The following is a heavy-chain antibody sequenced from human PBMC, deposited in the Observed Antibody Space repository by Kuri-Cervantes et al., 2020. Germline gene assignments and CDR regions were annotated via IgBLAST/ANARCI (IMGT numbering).Heavy chain of an antibody. CDR2: IIPIFGTA. J-gene: IGHJ4*02. CDR1: GGTFSSYA. Sequence: SVKVSCKASGGTFSSYAISWVRQAPGQGLEWMGGIIPIFGTANYAQKFQGRVTITADESTSTAYMELSSLRSEDTAVYYCAGVKDCSSTSCYPNNFDYGGQGTLVTVSS. V-gene: IGHV1-69*13. D-gene: IGHD2-2*01. CDR3: AGVKDCSSTSCYPNNFDY.